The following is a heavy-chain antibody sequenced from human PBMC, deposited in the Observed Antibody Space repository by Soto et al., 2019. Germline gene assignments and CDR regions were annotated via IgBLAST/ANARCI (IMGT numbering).Heavy chain of an antibody. J-gene: IGHJ3*02. CDR3: GKDPNGDYVAAFDI. CDR1: GFIFRNFA. CDR2: IGASGGTT. Sequence: SLRLSCAASGFIFRNFAMNWVRQAPGKGLEWVSGIGASGGTTHLADSVKGRFTISRDNSRNILFLQMNSLRVEDTAVYYCGKDPNGDYVAAFDIWGPGTVVTVSS. D-gene: IGHD4-17*01. V-gene: IGHV3-23*01.